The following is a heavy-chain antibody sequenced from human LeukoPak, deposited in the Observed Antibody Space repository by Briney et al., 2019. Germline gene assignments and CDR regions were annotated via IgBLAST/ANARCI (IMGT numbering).Heavy chain of an antibody. V-gene: IGHV5-51*01. Sequence: GESLKISCKGSGYSFTSYWIGWVRQMPGKGLEWMGIIYPGGSDTTYSPSFQGQVTISADKSISTAYLQWSSLKASDSAMYYCGRIPAAGSLKGSFDIWGQGTMVPSLQ. CDR1: GYSFTSYW. D-gene: IGHD6-13*01. J-gene: IGHJ3*02. CDR3: GRIPAAGSLKGSFDI. CDR2: IYPGGSDT.